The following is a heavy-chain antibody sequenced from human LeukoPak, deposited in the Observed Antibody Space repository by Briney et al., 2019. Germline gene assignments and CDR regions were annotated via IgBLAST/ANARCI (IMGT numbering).Heavy chain of an antibody. D-gene: IGHD1-26*01. CDR1: GGSIGSSSYY. V-gene: IGHV4-39*01. CDR2: IYYSGST. J-gene: IGHJ4*02. CDR3: ARHDYSGSYFGAGSYFDY. Sequence: SETLSLTCTVSGGSIGSSSYYWGWIRQPPGKGLEWIGSIYYSGSTYYNPSLKSRVTISVDTSKNQFSLKLRSVTAADTAVYFCARHDYSGSYFGAGSYFDYWGQGTLVTVSS.